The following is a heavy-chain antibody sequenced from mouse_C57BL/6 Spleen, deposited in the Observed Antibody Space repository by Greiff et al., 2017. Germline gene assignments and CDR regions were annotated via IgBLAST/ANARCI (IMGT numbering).Heavy chain of an antibody. CDR2: IWGGGST. CDR1: GFSLTSYG. Sequence: VKLMESGPGLVAPSQCLSITCTVSGFSLTSYGVDWVRQPPGKGLEWLGVIWGGGSTNYNSALMSIQGISKDNSKSHVFLKMNSLQTDDTAMYYWSKHEGYYSRSYWYVDVWGTGTTVTVSS. V-gene: IGHV2-9*01. D-gene: IGHD1-1*01. J-gene: IGHJ1*03. CDR3: SKHEGYYSRSYWYVDV.